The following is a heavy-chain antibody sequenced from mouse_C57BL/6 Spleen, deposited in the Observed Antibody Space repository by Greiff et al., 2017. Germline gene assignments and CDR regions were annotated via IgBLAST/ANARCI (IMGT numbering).Heavy chain of an antibody. CDR1: GFTFSDYG. CDR3: ERPGLGYFDY. D-gene: IGHD2-4*01. CDR2: ISSGSSTI. J-gene: IGHJ2*01. Sequence: EVKLVESGGGLVKPGGSLKLSCAASGFTFSDYGMHWVRQDPEKGLEWVAYISSGSSTIYYADTVKGRFTISRDNAKNTLFLQMTSLMSEDTARYNCERPGLGYFDYWGQGTTLTVSS. V-gene: IGHV5-17*01.